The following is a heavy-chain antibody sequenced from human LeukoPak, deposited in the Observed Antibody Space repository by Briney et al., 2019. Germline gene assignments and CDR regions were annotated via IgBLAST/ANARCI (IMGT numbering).Heavy chain of an antibody. CDR2: IYCSGST. V-gene: IGHV4-59*01. J-gene: IGHJ3*02. D-gene: IGHD6-13*01. CDR3: ARHIRVGIADSLYAFDI. Sequence: SETLSLTCTVSGGSISSYYWSWIRQPPGKGLEWIGYIYCSGSTNYNPSLKSRVTISVDTSKNQFSLKLSSVTAADTAVYYCARHIRVGIADSLYAFDIWGQGTMVTVSS. CDR1: GGSISSYY.